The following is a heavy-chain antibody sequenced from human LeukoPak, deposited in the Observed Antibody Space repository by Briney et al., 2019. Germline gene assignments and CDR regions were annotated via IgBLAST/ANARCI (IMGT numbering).Heavy chain of an antibody. J-gene: IGHJ4*02. CDR1: GFTFNNYG. V-gene: IGHV3-30*02. D-gene: IGHD5-12*01. CDR3: ARDLLSIVATGIGFDS. CDR2: IRYDGNNK. Sequence: PGGSLRLSCAASGFTFNNYGIHWVRQAPGKGLEWVAFIRYDGNNKYYADSVKGRFTISRDNSKNTLYLQMSSLRAEDTAVYYCARDLLSIVATGIGFDSWGQGTLVTVSS.